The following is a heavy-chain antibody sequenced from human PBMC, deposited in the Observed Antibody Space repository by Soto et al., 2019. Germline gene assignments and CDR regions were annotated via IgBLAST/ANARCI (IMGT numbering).Heavy chain of an antibody. CDR3: AKESGSRQPFDY. V-gene: IGHV3-23*01. J-gene: IGHJ4*02. CDR2: ISGTGGNT. D-gene: IGHD6-25*01. CDR1: GFTFSSYA. Sequence: GGSLRLSCAASGFTFSSYAMNWARQAPGKGLEWVSAISGTGGNTYYADSVKGRFTISRDNSENTLYLQMNSLRAEDTAVYYCAKESGSRQPFDYWGQGALVTVSS.